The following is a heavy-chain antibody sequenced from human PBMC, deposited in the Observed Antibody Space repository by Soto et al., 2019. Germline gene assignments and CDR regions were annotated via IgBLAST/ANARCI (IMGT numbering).Heavy chain of an antibody. J-gene: IGHJ4*02. Sequence: KASETLSLTCSFSGDSVTSHYLTWIRQSPEKGLEWIGYMHYTGFSHYSPSLKSRLTISVDTAKNQFTLQLTSVTVADTAVYYCAKEPGVQYGDYFDYWGQGTLVTVSS. CDR2: MHYTGFS. CDR1: GDSVTSHY. D-gene: IGHD4-17*01. V-gene: IGHV4-59*02. CDR3: AKEPGVQYGDYFDY.